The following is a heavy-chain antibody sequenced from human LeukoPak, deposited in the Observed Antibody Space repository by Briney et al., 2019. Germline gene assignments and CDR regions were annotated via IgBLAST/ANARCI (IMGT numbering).Heavy chain of an antibody. J-gene: IGHJ4*02. CDR3: ARGKRQLVPFDY. CDR1: GFTFSNFA. CDR2: ISGNGATT. D-gene: IGHD6-13*01. V-gene: IGHV3-23*01. Sequence: GGSLRLSCAASGFTFSNFAMTWVRQAPGKGLEWVSTISGNGATTYYADSVKGHFTISRDNSKNTLYLQMNSLRAEDTAVYYCARGKRQLVPFDYWGQGTLVTVSS.